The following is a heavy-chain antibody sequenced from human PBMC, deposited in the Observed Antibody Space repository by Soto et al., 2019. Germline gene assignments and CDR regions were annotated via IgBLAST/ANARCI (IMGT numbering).Heavy chain of an antibody. J-gene: IGHJ4*02. CDR2: ISYDGSNK. Sequence: QVQLVESGGGVVQPGRSLRLSCAASGFTFSSYGMHWVRQAPGKGLEWVAVISYDGSNKYYADSVKGRFTISRDNSKNTLYLQMNSLRAEDTAVYYCAKDQVWDYDCWSGYLDYWGQGTLVTVSS. CDR1: GFTFSSYG. D-gene: IGHD3-3*01. V-gene: IGHV3-30*18. CDR3: AKDQVWDYDCWSGYLDY.